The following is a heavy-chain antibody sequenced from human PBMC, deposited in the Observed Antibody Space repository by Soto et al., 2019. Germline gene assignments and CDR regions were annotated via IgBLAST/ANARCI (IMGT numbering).Heavy chain of an antibody. CDR3: ASLGTD. Sequence: GGSLRLSCAASGFTFSSYAMRWVRQAPGKGLEWVSRINSDGSSTNYADSVKGRFTISRDNAKNTLYLQMNSLRAEDTAVYYCASLGTDWGQGTLVTVSS. CDR2: INSDGSST. J-gene: IGHJ4*02. V-gene: IGHV3-74*01. CDR1: GFTFSSYA. D-gene: IGHD1-7*01.